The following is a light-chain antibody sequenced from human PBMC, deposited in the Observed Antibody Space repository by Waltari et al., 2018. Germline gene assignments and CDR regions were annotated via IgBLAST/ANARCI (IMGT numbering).Light chain of an antibody. V-gene: IGKV1-5*03. CDR2: KAS. CDR3: QQYHSDPWT. CDR1: QSIESW. J-gene: IGKJ1*01. Sequence: DIQMTQSPSTLSASIGDRVTVTCRASQSIESWLAWYQQKPVKAPKLLIYKASSLESGVPSRFSGSRSGTEFTLTITSLQPDDSATYYCQQYHSDPWTFGQGTKVEIK.